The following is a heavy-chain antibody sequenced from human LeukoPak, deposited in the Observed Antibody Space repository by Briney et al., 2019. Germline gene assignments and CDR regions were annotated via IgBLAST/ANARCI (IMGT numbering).Heavy chain of an antibody. CDR2: IIPIFGTA. J-gene: IGHJ4*02. CDR3: ARGESYYYGSGSYYGCY. Sequence: SVKVSCKASGGTFSSYAISWVRQAPGQGLEWMGGIIPIFGTANYAQKFQGRVTITADESTSTAYMELSSLRSGDTAVYYCARGESYYYGSGSYYGCYWGQGTLVTVSS. D-gene: IGHD3-10*01. V-gene: IGHV1-69*01. CDR1: GGTFSSYA.